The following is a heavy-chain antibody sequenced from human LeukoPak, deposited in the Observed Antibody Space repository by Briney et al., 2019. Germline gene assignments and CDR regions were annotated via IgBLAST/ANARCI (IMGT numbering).Heavy chain of an antibody. CDR3: AMVGGRTVTSYYFDY. V-gene: IGHV4-59*01. J-gene: IGHJ4*02. Sequence: SETLSLTCTVSGGSISSYYWSWIRQPPGKGLEWIGYISYSGSTNYNPSLKSRVTISVDTSKNQFSLKLNSVTAADTAVYFCAMVGGRTVTSYYFDYWGQGTLVTVSS. D-gene: IGHD4-17*01. CDR1: GGSISSYY. CDR2: ISYSGST.